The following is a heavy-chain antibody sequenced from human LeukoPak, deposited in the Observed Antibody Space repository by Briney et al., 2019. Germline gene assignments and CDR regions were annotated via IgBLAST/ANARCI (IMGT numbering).Heavy chain of an antibody. CDR1: GLTFSSYS. V-gene: IGHV3-21*01. CDR2: ISSSSSYI. D-gene: IGHD3-10*01. J-gene: IGHJ5*02. Sequence: GGSLRLSCAASGLTFSSYSMNWVRQAPGEGLGWGPSISSSSSYIYYADSVKGRFTISRDNAKNSLYLQMNSLRAEDTAVYYCASLVGFGEGDPNNWFDPWGQGTLVTVSS. CDR3: ASLVGFGEGDPNNWFDP.